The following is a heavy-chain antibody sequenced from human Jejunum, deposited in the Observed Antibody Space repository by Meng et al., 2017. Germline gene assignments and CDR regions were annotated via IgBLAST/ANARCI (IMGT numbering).Heavy chain of an antibody. V-gene: IGHV4-39*01. Sequence: QVQMQESGPGLGKPAETLSRTCTVSGGSISSTTTYWGGIRQPPGKTLEWIGSIYYSGSTHYNPSLKRRVFVSIDTSKDQFSLKLTSAAAADTAIYYCARNRTQGFFDIWSQGTLVTVSS. J-gene: IGHJ4*02. CDR1: GGSISSTTTY. D-gene: IGHD1/OR15-1a*01. CDR2: IYYSGST. CDR3: ARNRTQGFFDI.